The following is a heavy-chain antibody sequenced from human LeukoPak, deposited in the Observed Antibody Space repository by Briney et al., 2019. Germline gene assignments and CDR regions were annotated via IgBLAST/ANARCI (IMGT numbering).Heavy chain of an antibody. Sequence: GGSLRLSCAASGFNFDTYTMSWVRQAPGKGLEWVAGIYGGGAGTIYADSGKGRFTISRDRSTNTLSLEMNSLRVEDTAVYYCVKDRVPDGVWSVDYWGQGTLVTVSS. V-gene: IGHV3-23*01. J-gene: IGHJ4*02. D-gene: IGHD2-8*02. CDR1: GFNFDTYT. CDR3: VKDRVPDGVWSVDY. CDR2: IYGGGAGT.